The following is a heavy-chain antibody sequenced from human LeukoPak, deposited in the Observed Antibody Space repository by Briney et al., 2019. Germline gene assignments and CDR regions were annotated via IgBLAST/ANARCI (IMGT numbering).Heavy chain of an antibody. D-gene: IGHD5-24*01. V-gene: IGHV3-23*01. CDR1: GFTFSSYA. CDR2: ISGSGGST. J-gene: IGHJ6*03. Sequence: PGGSLRLSCAASGFTFSSYAMSWVRQAPGKGLEWVSAISGSGGSTYYADSVKGRSTISRDNSKNTLYLQMNSLRAEDTAVYYCAKARRRVEMATIGDYYYYMDVWGKGTTVTVSS. CDR3: AKARRRVEMATIGDYYYYMDV.